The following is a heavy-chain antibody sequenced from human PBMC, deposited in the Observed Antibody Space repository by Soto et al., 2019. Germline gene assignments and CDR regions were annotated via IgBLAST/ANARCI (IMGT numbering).Heavy chain of an antibody. CDR1: GDSISVNTW. D-gene: IGHD1-1*01. CDR3: AGLVGRGKFSRFQY. V-gene: IGHV4-4*02. CDR2: ILHSGSV. Sequence: QVLLQESGPGLVKPSGTLSLTCDVSGDSISVNTWWSWVRQTPGKGLEWIGEILHSGSVNYNPSLKSRVTISIDKSKNQVSLRLSSMTAADTALYYCAGLVGRGKFSRFQYWGQGTLVTVSS. J-gene: IGHJ1*01.